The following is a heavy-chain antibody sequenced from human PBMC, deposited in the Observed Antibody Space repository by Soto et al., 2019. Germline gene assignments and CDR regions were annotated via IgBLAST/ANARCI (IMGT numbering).Heavy chain of an antibody. V-gene: IGHV4-30-2*05. CDR2: IYYSGST. CDR3: ARERPDGSRLDP. J-gene: IGHJ5*02. D-gene: IGHD6-13*01. CDR1: GGSISSGGYS. Sequence: SETLSLTCAVSGGSISSGGYSWSWIRQPPGNGLEWIGYIYYSGSTYYNPSLKSRVTISVDTSKNQFSLKLSSVTAADTAVYYCARERPDGSRLDPWGQGTLVTVSS.